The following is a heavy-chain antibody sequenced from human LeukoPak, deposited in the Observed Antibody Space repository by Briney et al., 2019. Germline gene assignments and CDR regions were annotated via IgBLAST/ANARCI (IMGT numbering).Heavy chain of an antibody. V-gene: IGHV4-59*01. CDR1: GGSISSYY. CDR2: IYYSGST. D-gene: IGHD1-1*01. CDR3: ARDQNGGMDV. J-gene: IGHJ6*02. Sequence: PSETLSLTCTVSGGSISSYYWSWIRQPPGKGLEWIGYIYYSGSTNYNPSLKSRVTISVDTSKNQFSLKLSSVTAADTAVYYCARDQNGGMDVWGQGTMVTVSS.